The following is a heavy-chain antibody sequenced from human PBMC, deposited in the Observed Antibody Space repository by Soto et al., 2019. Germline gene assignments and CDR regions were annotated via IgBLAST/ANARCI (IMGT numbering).Heavy chain of an antibody. CDR1: GYTFTGYY. D-gene: IGHD6-13*01. Sequence: GASVKVSCKASGYTFTGYYLHWVRQAPGQGLEWMGWINPNSGDTNYAQKFQGRVTMTRDTSISTAYMELSRLRSDDTAVFYCARAEIVYSKTWYFVHWGQGTLVTVYS. CDR2: INPNSGDT. J-gene: IGHJ4*02. V-gene: IGHV1-2*02. CDR3: ARAEIVYSKTWYFVH.